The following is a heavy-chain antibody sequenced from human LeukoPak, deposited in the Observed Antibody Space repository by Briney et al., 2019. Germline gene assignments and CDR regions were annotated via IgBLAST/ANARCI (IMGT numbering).Heavy chain of an antibody. CDR2: ISSSSSTI. Sequence: GGSLRLSCAASGFTFSSHSMNWVRQAPGKGLEWVSYISSSSSTIYYADSVKGRFTISRDNAKNSLYLQMNSLRAEDTAVYYCARDLRWDSSATGDWGQGTLVTVSS. D-gene: IGHD6-19*01. CDR3: ARDLRWDSSATGD. J-gene: IGHJ4*02. V-gene: IGHV3-48*04. CDR1: GFTFSSHS.